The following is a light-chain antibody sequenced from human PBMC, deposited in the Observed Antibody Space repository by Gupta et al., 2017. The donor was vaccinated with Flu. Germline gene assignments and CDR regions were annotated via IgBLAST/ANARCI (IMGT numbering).Light chain of an antibody. CDR2: GAS. V-gene: IGKV3-20*01. J-gene: IGKJ3*01. CDR3: QHGGGVPFT. CDR1: QTVNINY. Sequence: EIVLTQSPGTLSLSPGERATLSCRTSQTVNINYLAWYQQRPGQTPRLLIYGASNRATGVPDRFSGSGSGTDFTLTISRLEPEDFAVYYCQHGGGVPFTFGHGTKVDIK.